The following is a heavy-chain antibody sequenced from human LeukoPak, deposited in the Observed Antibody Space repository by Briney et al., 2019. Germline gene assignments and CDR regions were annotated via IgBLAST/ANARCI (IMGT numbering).Heavy chain of an antibody. D-gene: IGHD6-19*01. CDR1: GGSISSYY. CDR3: ASVRVAGTSAYDAFDI. J-gene: IGHJ3*02. V-gene: IGHV4-59*08. CDR2: IYYSGST. Sequence: SETLSLTCTVSGGSISSYYWSWIRQPPGKGLEWIGYIYYSGSTNYNPSLKSRVTISVDTSKNQFSLKLSSVTAADTAVYYCASVRVAGTSAYDAFDIWGQGTMVTVSS.